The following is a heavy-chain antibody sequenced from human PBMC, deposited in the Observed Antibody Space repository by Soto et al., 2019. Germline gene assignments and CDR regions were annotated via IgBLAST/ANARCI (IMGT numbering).Heavy chain of an antibody. J-gene: IGHJ4*02. CDR1: GFTFSSYS. Sequence: GGSLRLSCAASGFTFSSYSMNWVRQAPGKGLEWVSYISSSSSTIYYADSVKGRFTISRDNAKNSLYLQMNSLRAEDTAVYYCASGGGSHYRLWGQGTLVTVSS. CDR2: ISSSSSTI. CDR3: ASGGGSHYRL. D-gene: IGHD1-26*01. V-gene: IGHV3-48*04.